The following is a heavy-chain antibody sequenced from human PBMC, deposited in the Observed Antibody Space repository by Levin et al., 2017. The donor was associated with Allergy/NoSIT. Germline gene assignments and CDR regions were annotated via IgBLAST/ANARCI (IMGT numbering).Heavy chain of an antibody. CDR3: ARGGYYGSGSYLGGN. CDR1: GFTFSSYD. CDR2: IGTAGDT. J-gene: IGHJ4*02. D-gene: IGHD3-10*01. Sequence: GESLKISCAASGFTFSSYDMHWVRQATGKGLEWVSAIGTAGDTYYPGSVKGRFTISRENAKNSLYLQMNSLRAGDTAVYYCARGGYYGSGSYLGGNWGQGTLVTVSS. V-gene: IGHV3-13*04.